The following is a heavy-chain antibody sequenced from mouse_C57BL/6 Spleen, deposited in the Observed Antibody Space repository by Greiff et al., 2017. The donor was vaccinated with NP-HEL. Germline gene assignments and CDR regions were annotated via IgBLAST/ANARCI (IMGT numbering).Heavy chain of an antibody. J-gene: IGHJ2*01. CDR2: INYDGSST. Sequence: EVMLVESAGGLVQPGSSMKLSCTASGFTFSDYYMAWVRQVPEKGLEWFANINYDGSSTYYLDSLKSRFIISRDNAKKILDLQMSSLKSEDTATYYCARGDYFDYWGQGTTLTVSS. CDR1: GFTFSDYY. CDR3: ARGDYFDY. V-gene: IGHV5-16*01.